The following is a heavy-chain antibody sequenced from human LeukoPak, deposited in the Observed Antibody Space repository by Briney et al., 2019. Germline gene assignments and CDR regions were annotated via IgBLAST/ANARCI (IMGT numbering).Heavy chain of an antibody. V-gene: IGHV3-7*04. D-gene: IGHD3-16*01. Sequence: GGSLRLSCAASGFTFSDCWMSWVRQAPGQGLTWVAHINQDGSEQHFVASVQGRFTISRDNAKNSLYLQMDSLRAEDTAVYYCAGGALDYWGQGTPVTVSS. CDR2: INQDGSEQ. CDR1: GFTFSDCW. CDR3: AGGALDY. J-gene: IGHJ1*01.